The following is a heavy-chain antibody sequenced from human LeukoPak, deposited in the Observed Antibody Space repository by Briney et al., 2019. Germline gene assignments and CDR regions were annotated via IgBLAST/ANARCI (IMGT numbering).Heavy chain of an antibody. Sequence: GGSLRLSCAASGFTFSSYSMSWVRQAPGKGLEWVSYISSSSSYTNYADSVKGRFTISRDNAKNSLYLQMNSLRAEDTAVYYCARDSVFHWFDPWGQGTLVTVSS. CDR2: ISSSSSYT. J-gene: IGHJ5*02. CDR1: GFTFSSYS. D-gene: IGHD2-8*01. CDR3: ARDSVFHWFDP. V-gene: IGHV3-21*05.